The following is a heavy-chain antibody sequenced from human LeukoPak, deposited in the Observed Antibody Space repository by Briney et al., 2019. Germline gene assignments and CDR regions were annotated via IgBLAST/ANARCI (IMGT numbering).Heavy chain of an antibody. CDR2: ISSSSSTI. Sequence: GGSLRLSCAASGFTFSSYSMNWVRQAPGKGLEWVSYISSSSSTIYYADSVKGRFTTSRDNAKNSLYLQMNSLRAEDTAVYYCARDGVGYDSRGYYYLHEYYFDYWGQGTLVTVSS. CDR3: ARDGVGYDSRGYYYLHEYYFDY. CDR1: GFTFSSYS. V-gene: IGHV3-48*01. J-gene: IGHJ4*02. D-gene: IGHD3-22*01.